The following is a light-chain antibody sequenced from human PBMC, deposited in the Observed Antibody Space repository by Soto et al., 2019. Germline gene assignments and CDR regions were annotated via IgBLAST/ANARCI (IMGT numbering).Light chain of an antibody. J-gene: IGLJ1*01. CDR2: EVS. V-gene: IGLV2-18*02. Sequence: QSALTQPPSVSGSPGQSVTISCTGTSSDVGSYNRVSWYQQPPGTAPKLMIYEVSNRPSGVPDRFSGSKSGNTASLTISGLQAEDEADYSCSSYTSSSTRRYVFGTGTKLTVL. CDR3: SSYTSSSTRRYV. CDR1: SSDVGSYNR.